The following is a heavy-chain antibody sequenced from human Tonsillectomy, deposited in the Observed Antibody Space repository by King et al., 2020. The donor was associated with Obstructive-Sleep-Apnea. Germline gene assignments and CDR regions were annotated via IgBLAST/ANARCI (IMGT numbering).Heavy chain of an antibody. CDR2: IYYSGST. J-gene: IGHJ4*02. V-gene: IGHV4-39*06. Sequence: RLQLQESGPGLVKPSETLSLTCTVSGGSISSSSYYWGWIRQPPGKGLEWIGSIYYSGSTYYNPSLKSRVTISVDTSKNQFSLKLSPVTAADTPVYYCSRDNWNYVYWGQGTLVTVSS. CDR3: SRDNWNYVY. CDR1: GGSISSSSYY. D-gene: IGHD1-7*01.